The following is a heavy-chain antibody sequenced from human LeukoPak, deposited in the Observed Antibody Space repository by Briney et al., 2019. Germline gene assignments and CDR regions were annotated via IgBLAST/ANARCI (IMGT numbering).Heavy chain of an antibody. D-gene: IGHD6-19*01. Sequence: GGSLRLSCAASGFTFSSYAMHWVRQAPGKGLEWVAVISYDGRDKYYADSVKGRLTISRDNSKNTLDLQMNSLRAEDTAVYYCARDPYSSGWYDAFDIWGQGTMVTVSS. CDR1: GFTFSSYA. CDR2: ISYDGRDK. J-gene: IGHJ3*02. CDR3: ARDPYSSGWYDAFDI. V-gene: IGHV3-30*04.